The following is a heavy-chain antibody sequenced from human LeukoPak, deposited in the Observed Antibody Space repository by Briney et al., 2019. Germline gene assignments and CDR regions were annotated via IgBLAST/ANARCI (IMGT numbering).Heavy chain of an antibody. J-gene: IGHJ4*02. D-gene: IGHD2-21*02. CDR2: ISSRSRDI. CDR1: GFTFSSYT. Sequence: GGSLILSCAVSGFTFSSYTMNWVRQAPGKGLEWVSFISSRSRDIYYTDSVKGRFTISRDNAKNSLYLQMNSLRVEDTAVYYCARDWVTYWGQGTLVTVSS. CDR3: ARDWVTY. V-gene: IGHV3-21*01.